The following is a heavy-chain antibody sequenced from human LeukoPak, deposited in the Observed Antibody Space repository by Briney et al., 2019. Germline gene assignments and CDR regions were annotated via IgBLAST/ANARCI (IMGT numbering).Heavy chain of an antibody. CDR1: GFTFSSYS. D-gene: IGHD6-13*01. J-gene: IGHJ4*02. CDR3: ARGCIAAAGYFDY. CDR2: ISSSSSTI. V-gene: IGHV3-48*01. Sequence: GGSLRLSCAASGFTFSSYSMNWVRQAPGKGLEWVSYISSSSSTIYYADSVKGRFTISRDNSKDTLYLQMNSLRAEDTAVYYCARGCIAAAGYFDYWGQGTLVTVSS.